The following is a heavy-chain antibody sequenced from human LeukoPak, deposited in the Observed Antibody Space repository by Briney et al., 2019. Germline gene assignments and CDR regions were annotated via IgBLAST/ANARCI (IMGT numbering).Heavy chain of an antibody. CDR2: INPNSGGT. V-gene: IGHV1-2*02. D-gene: IGHD5-18*01. CDR1: GYTFTGYY. Sequence: VASVKVSCKASGYTFTGYYMHWVRQAPGQGLEWMGWINPNSGGTNYAQKFQGRVTMTRDTSISTAYMELSRLRSDDTAVYYCARDWETYSYGYGSTHSFDYWGQGTLVTVSS. J-gene: IGHJ4*02. CDR3: ARDWETYSYGYGSTHSFDY.